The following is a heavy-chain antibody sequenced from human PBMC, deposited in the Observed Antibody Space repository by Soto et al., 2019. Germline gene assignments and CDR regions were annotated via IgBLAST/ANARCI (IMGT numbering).Heavy chain of an antibody. Sequence: ASVKVSCKACGYNFTSYGISWVRQAPGQGLEWMGWISPHNDRTKYARRFQDRVTMTTETPTSTAYMELGSLRSDDTAVYYCARDLYYRSGGDFAHDAFHIWGQGTVVTVSS. D-gene: IGHD3-22*01. V-gene: IGHV1-18*01. J-gene: IGHJ3*02. CDR1: GYNFTSYG. CDR3: ARDLYYRSGGDFAHDAFHI. CDR2: ISPHNDRT.